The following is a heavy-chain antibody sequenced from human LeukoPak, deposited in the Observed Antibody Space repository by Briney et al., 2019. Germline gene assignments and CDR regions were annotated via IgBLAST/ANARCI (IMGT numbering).Heavy chain of an antibody. J-gene: IGHJ1*01. CDR1: GGSISSYY. CDR3: ARGPPLYSSSWSEYFQH. D-gene: IGHD6-13*01. Sequence: SETLSLTCTVSGGSISSYYWSWIRQPPGKGLEWIGYIYYSGSTNYNPSLKSRVTISVDTSKNQFSLKLSSVTAADTAVYYCARGPPLYSSSWSEYFQHWGQGTLVTVSS. V-gene: IGHV4-59*01. CDR2: IYYSGST.